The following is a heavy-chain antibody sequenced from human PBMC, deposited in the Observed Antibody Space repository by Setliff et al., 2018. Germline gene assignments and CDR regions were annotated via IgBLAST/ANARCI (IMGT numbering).Heavy chain of an antibody. CDR1: GGSIRNYY. J-gene: IGHJ4*02. CDR3: ASHPRVTIFGVVAFDY. V-gene: IGHV4-39*01. Sequence: SETLSLTCTVSGGSIRNYYWGWIRQPPGKGLEWIGSIYYSGSTYYNPSLKSRVTISVDTSQNQFSLKLSSVTAADTAAYYCASHPRVTIFGVVAFDYWGQGILVTVS. D-gene: IGHD3-3*01. CDR2: IYYSGST.